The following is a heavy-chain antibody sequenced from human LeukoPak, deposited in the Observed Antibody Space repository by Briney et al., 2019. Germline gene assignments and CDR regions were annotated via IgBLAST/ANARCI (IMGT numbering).Heavy chain of an antibody. CDR3: ATSVAGLKDVDY. CDR2: FDPEDGET. CDR1: GYTLTELS. V-gene: IGHV1-24*01. D-gene: IGHD6-19*01. J-gene: IGHJ4*02. Sequence: GASVKVSCKVSGYTLTELSMHWVRQAPGKGLEWMGGFDPEDGETIYAQKFQGRVTMTEDTSTDTAYMELSSLRSEDTAVYYCATSVAGLKDVDYWGQGTLVTVSS.